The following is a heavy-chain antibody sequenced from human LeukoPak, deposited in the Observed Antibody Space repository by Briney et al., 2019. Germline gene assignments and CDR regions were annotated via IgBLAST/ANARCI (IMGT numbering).Heavy chain of an antibody. V-gene: IGHV4-34*01. CDR3: STRGD. Sequence: PSETLSLTCAVYGGSFSTYYWSWVRQPPGKGLEWIGEINHSGSTNYNPSLKSRVTISANTSKGQFSLKLTSVTAADTAVYYCSTRGDWGQGTLVTVSS. J-gene: IGHJ4*02. CDR1: GGSFSTYY. CDR2: INHSGST.